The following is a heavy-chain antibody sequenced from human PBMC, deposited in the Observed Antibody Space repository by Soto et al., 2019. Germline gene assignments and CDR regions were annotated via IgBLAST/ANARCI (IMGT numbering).Heavy chain of an antibody. CDR3: ANTPSTSWSSWSLFDL. CDR2: VYRDGST. Sequence: QLQLQESGPGLVKPSETLSLTCTVSGGSVNSVSYYWGWVRQPPGKGLEWIGSVYRDGSTFNNPSLKSRLTISVSTYTSPFSLKLSSVIEEDTAVYYCANTPSTSWSSWSLFDLWGQGTLVTVSS. J-gene: IGHJ4*02. D-gene: IGHD2-2*01. V-gene: IGHV4-39*01. CDR1: GGSVNSVSYY.